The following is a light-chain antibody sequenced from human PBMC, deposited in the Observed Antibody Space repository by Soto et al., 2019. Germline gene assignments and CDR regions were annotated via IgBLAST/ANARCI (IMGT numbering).Light chain of an antibody. CDR3: ETWDINTPVV. J-gene: IGLJ2*01. Sequence: QLVLTQSSSASASLGSSVKLTCTLSSGHSSYIIAWHQQQPGKAPRYLMKLEGSGSYNKGSGVPDRFSGSSSGADRYLTISNLPFEDEADYYCETWDINTPVVFGGGIKLTVL. CDR1: SGHSSYI. CDR2: LEGSGSY. V-gene: IGLV4-60*02.